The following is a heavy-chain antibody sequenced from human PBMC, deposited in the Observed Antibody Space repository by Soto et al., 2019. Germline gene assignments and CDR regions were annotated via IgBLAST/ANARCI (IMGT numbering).Heavy chain of an antibody. CDR3: ARIVAAAGVDYYYGMDV. CDR2: IYPGDSDT. CDR1: GYSFTSYW. D-gene: IGHD6-13*01. Sequence: GASLKISCKGSGYSFTSYWIGWVRQMPGKGLEWMGIIYPGDSDTRYSPSFQGQVTISADKSISTAYLQWSSLKASDTAMYYCARIVAAAGVDYYYGMDVWGQGTTVTVSS. J-gene: IGHJ6*02. V-gene: IGHV5-51*01.